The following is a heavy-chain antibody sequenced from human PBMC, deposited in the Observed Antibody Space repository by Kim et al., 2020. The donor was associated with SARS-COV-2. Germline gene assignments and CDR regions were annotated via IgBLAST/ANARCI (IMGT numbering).Heavy chain of an antibody. Sequence: IDYADSVKGRFITSRDNARNCLYLQMNSLRPEDTALYYCTRDVLAGGADVWGQGTAVIVSS. CDR3: TRDVLAGGADV. CDR2: I. V-gene: IGHV3-9*01. D-gene: IGHD2-21*01. J-gene: IGHJ6*02.